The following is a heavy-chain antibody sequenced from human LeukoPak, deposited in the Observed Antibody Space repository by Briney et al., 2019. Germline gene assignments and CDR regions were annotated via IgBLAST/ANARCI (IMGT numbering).Heavy chain of an antibody. CDR3: ARDQGYYGFNWFDP. J-gene: IGHJ5*02. CDR2: IWYDGSNK. D-gene: IGHD3-10*01. V-gene: IGHV3-33*01. CDR1: GFTFSSYG. Sequence: GRSLRLSCAASGFTFSSYGMHWVRQAPGKGLEWVAVIWYDGSNKYYADSVKGRFTISRDNSKNTLYLQMNSLRAEDTAVYYCARDQGYYGFNWFDPWGQGTLVTVPS.